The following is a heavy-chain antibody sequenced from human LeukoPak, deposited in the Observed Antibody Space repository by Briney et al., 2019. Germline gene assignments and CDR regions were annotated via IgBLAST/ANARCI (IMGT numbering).Heavy chain of an antibody. CDR1: GFTFSSYS. CDR2: ISSSSSYI. J-gene: IGHJ4*02. V-gene: IGHV3-21*01. CDR3: ARGNPVVPAALSGGFDY. Sequence: GGSLRLSCAASGFTFSSYSMNWVRQAPGKGLEWVSSISSSSSYIYYADSVKGRFTISRDNAKNSLYLQMNSLRAEDTAVYYCARGNPVVPAALSGGFDYWGQGTLVTVSS. D-gene: IGHD2-2*01.